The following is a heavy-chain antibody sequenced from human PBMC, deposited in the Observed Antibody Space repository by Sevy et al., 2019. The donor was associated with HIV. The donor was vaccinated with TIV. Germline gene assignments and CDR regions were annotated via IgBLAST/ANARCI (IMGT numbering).Heavy chain of an antibody. CDR2: IRTKTYGGTT. Sequence: GGSLRLSCTASGFTFGDYNINWLRQAPGKGLEWVGFIRTKTYGGTTEYAASVKGRFTISRDDSKSIAYLQMNSLKTEDTAVYYCSRAITHITLNRVVTPYYFDYWGQGTLVTVSS. D-gene: IGHD2-15*01. CDR1: GFTFGDYN. J-gene: IGHJ4*02. V-gene: IGHV3-49*03. CDR3: SRAITHITLNRVVTPYYFDY.